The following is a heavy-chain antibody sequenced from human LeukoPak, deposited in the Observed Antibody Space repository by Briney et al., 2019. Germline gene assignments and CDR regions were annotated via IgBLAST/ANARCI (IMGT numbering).Heavy chain of an antibody. CDR2: IYYSGST. Sequence: SETLSLTCTVSGGSISSSSYYWGWIRQPPGKGLELIGSIYYSGSTYYNPSRKSRVTISVDTSKSQFSLRLSSVTAADTAVYYCARGGYCSSTSCYYYYYMDVWGKGTTVTVSS. V-gene: IGHV4-39*01. D-gene: IGHD2-2*01. J-gene: IGHJ6*03. CDR3: ARGGYCSSTSCYYYYYMDV. CDR1: GGSISSSSYY.